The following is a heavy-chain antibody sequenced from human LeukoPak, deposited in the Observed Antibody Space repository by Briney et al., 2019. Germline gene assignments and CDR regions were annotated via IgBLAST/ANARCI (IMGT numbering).Heavy chain of an antibody. CDR2: INDSGST. D-gene: IGHD5-18*01. V-gene: IGHV4-34*01. Sequence: PETLSLTCAVYGGSFSGYYWSWIRQPPGKGLEWIGEINDSGSTKYNPSLKSRVTISVDTSKNQFSLRLSSVTAADTAVFYCARHGNNYGDLDYWGQGTLVTVSS. CDR1: GGSFSGYY. CDR3: ARHGNNYGDLDY. J-gene: IGHJ4*02.